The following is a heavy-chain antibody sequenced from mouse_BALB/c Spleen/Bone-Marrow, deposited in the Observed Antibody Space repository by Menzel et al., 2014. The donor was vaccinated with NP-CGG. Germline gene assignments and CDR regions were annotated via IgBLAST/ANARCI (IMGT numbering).Heavy chain of an antibody. CDR1: GYAFSNYW. D-gene: IGHD2-3*01. V-gene: IGHV1-80*01. Sequence: QVQLQQSGADLVRPGSSVKISCKASGYAFSNYWMNWVKQRPGQGLEWIGQIYPGDGDTNYNGKSKGKATLTADKSSSTAYMQLSSLTSEDSAVYFCARCDGYSYYFDYWGQGTTLTVSS. CDR2: IYPGDGDT. J-gene: IGHJ2*01. CDR3: ARCDGYSYYFDY.